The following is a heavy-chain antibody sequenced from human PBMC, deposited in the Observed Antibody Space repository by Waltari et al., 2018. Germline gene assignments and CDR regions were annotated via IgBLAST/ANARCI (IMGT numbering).Heavy chain of an antibody. CDR1: GGSFRGYY. D-gene: IGHD3-10*01. CDR3: ARKGYYYGSGSRNWFDP. Sequence: QVQLQQWGAGLLKPSETLSLTCAVYGGSFRGYYWSWIRQPPGKGLAWIGEIKHSGSTNTNPSLKSRVTISVDTSKNQFSLKLSSVTAADTAVYYCARKGYYYGSGSRNWFDPWGQGTLVTVSS. J-gene: IGHJ5*02. V-gene: IGHV4-34*01. CDR2: IKHSGST.